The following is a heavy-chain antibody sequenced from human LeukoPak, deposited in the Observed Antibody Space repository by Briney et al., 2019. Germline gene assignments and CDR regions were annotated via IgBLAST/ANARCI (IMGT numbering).Heavy chain of an antibody. CDR2: IMPFLDVA. CDR3: ARDHCSGGSCHGGH. D-gene: IGHD2-15*01. CDR1: GDTFNDYT. J-gene: IGHJ4*02. Sequence: SVTVSCKASGDTFNDYTFSWVRQAPGQGLEWMGRIMPFLDVANYAPKFQGRVTLTADKSTSTAYMELSDLKSEDTAVYYCARDHCSGGSCHGGHWGQGTLVTVSS. V-gene: IGHV1-69*04.